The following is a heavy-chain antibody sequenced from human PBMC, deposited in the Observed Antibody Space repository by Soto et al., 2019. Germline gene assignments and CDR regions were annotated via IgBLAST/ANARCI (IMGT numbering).Heavy chain of an antibody. CDR2: IYPGDSDT. CDR1: GYSFTTYW. Sequence: GESLKISCKGSGYSFTTYWIGWVRQMPGKGLEWMGIIYPGDSDTRYSPSFQGQVTISADKSISTAYLQWSSLKASDTAMYYCARHWLEWELNENYYYYGMDVWGQGTTVTVSS. V-gene: IGHV5-51*01. J-gene: IGHJ6*02. CDR3: ARHWLEWELNENYYYYGMDV. D-gene: IGHD1-26*01.